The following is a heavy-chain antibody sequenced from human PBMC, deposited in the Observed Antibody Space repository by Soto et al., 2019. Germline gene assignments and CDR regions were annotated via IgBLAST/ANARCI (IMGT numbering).Heavy chain of an antibody. D-gene: IGHD3-22*01. CDR1: GGSFSGYY. J-gene: IGHJ4*02. V-gene: IGHV4-34*01. Sequence: NPSETLSLTCAVYGGSFSGYYWSWIRQPPGKGLEWIGEINHSGSTNYNPSLKSRVTISVDTSKNQFSLKLSSVTAADTAVYYCARGGPNYYDSSGYYGGDFDYWGQGTLVTVSS. CDR2: INHSGST. CDR3: ARGGPNYYDSSGYYGGDFDY.